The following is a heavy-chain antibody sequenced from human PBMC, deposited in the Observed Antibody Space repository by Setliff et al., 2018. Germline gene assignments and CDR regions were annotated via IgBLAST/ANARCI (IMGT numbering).Heavy chain of an antibody. CDR3: ARGYCSSSGCFFAGWFDP. V-gene: IGHV4-34*01. CDR1: GGSMTYYY. J-gene: IGHJ5*02. CDR2: IDHSGNT. Sequence: PSETLSLTCTVSGGSMTYYYWSWVRQPPGKGLEWIGEIDHSGNTNYNPSLKSRVTIFVDTSKNQFSLKLNSVTAADMAVYYCARGYCSSSGCFFAGWFDPWGQGTLVTVSS. D-gene: IGHD2-2*01.